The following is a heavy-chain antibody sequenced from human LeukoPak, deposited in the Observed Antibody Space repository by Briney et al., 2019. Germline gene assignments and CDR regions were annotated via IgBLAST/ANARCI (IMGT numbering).Heavy chain of an antibody. CDR1: GGSFSGYY. CDR3: AGGAQPDTFDI. J-gene: IGHJ3*02. D-gene: IGHD6-13*01. V-gene: IGHV4-34*01. Sequence: PSETLSLTCAVYGGSFSGYYWIWIRQPPGKGLEWIGEINHSGSTNYNPSLKSRVTISVDTSKNQFSLKLSSVTAADTAVYYCAGGAQPDTFDIWGQGTMVTVSS. CDR2: INHSGST.